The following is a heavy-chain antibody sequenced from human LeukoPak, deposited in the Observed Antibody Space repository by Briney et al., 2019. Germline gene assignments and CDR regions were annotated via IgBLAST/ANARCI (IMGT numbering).Heavy chain of an antibody. V-gene: IGHV4-34*01. Sequence: PSETLSLTCAVYGGSFSGYHWTWIRQSPGKGLEWIGDVNPSGSTYYNPSLKSRLTISVDTSKNQFSLKLRSVTAADTAVYYCARGRHDITMIVVVMTSVSYYLDVWGKGTTVTVS. CDR2: VNPSGST. D-gene: IGHD3-22*01. J-gene: IGHJ6*03. CDR1: GGSFSGYH. CDR3: ARGRHDITMIVVVMTSVSYYLDV.